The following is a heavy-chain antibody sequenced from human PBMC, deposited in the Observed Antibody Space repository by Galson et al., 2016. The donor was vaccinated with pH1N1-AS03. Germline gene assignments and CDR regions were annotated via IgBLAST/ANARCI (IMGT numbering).Heavy chain of an antibody. CDR2: ISFDGTNK. CDR3: ANDFSYDFWSGYSFY. D-gene: IGHD3/OR15-3a*01. CDR1: GFTVSNFG. V-gene: IGHV3-30*18. J-gene: IGHJ4*02. Sequence: SLRLSCAASGFTVSNFGMLWVRRAPGQGLEWVAIISFDGTNKYYADSVKGRFSISRDNSKNTLFLQMSALRAEDTAVYYCANDFSYDFWSGYSFYWGQGALVTVSS.